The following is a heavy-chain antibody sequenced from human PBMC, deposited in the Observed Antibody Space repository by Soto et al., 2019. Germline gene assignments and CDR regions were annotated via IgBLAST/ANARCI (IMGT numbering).Heavy chain of an antibody. J-gene: IGHJ6*02. CDR3: ARGDPLLWFGEKVYYGMDV. V-gene: IGHV4-59*01. D-gene: IGHD3-10*01. CDR2: IYYSGSS. Sequence: QVQLQESGPGLVKPSETLSLTCTVSGGSISSYYWSWIRQPPGKGLEWIGYIYYSGSSNYNPSLMSRVPISGDTSKNLFSLRLSSVTAADTAVYYCARGDPLLWFGEKVYYGMDVWGQGTTVTVSS. CDR1: GGSISSYY.